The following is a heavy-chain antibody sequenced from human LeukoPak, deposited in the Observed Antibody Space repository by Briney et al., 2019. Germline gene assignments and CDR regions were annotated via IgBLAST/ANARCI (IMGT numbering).Heavy chain of an antibody. J-gene: IGHJ4*02. D-gene: IGHD6-13*01. CDR2: ISAYNGNK. CDR1: GYTFTSYG. Sequence: ASVKVSCKASGYTFTSYGISWVRQAPGQGLEWMGLISAYNGNKNYAQKLQGRVTMTTDTSTSTAYMELRSLRSDDTAVYYCARDGPGIAAAGYFRASADYWGQGTLVTVSS. V-gene: IGHV1-18*01. CDR3: ARDGPGIAAAGYFRASADY.